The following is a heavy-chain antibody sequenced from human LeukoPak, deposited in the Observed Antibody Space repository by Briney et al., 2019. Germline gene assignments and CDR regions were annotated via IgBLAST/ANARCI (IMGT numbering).Heavy chain of an antibody. Sequence: GGSLRLSCAASGFTFSSYAMHWVRQAPGKGLEWVAVISYDGSNKYYADSVKGRFTISRDNSKNTLYLQMNSLRAEDTAVYYCARDWGELYTFDFWGQGTLVTVSS. J-gene: IGHJ4*02. V-gene: IGHV3-30-3*01. CDR2: ISYDGSNK. CDR1: GFTFSSYA. CDR3: ARDWGELYTFDF. D-gene: IGHD3-16*01.